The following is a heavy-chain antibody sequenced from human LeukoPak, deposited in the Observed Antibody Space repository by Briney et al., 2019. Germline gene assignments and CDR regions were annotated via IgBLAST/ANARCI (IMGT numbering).Heavy chain of an antibody. CDR3: ARARIAVAPRGCYFDY. V-gene: IGHV4-34*01. J-gene: IGHJ4*02. CDR1: GGSFSGYY. CDR2: INHSGST. Sequence: PSETLSLTCAVYGGSFSGYYWSWIRQPPGKGLEWIGEINHSGSTNYNPSLKSRVTISVDTSKNQFSLKLSSVTAADTAVYYCARARIAVAPRGCYFDYWGQGTLVTVSS. D-gene: IGHD6-19*01.